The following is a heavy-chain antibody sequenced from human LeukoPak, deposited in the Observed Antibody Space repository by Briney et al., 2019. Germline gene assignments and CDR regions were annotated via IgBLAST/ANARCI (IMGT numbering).Heavy chain of an antibody. CDR1: GGSISSYY. V-gene: IGHV4-59*01. Sequence: SETLSLTCTVSGGSISSYYWSWLRQPPGKGLEWLGYIYYSGSTSYNPSLKSRVTISVDTSKNQFSLKLSSVTAADTAVYYCARSCYDFWSGYYTSYYYYYMDVWGKGTTVTVSS. D-gene: IGHD3-3*01. CDR2: IYYSGST. CDR3: ARSCYDFWSGYYTSYYYYYMDV. J-gene: IGHJ6*03.